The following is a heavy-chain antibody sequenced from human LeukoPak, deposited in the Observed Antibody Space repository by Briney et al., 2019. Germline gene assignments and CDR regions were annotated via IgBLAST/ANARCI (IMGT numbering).Heavy chain of an antibody. D-gene: IGHD5-12*01. Sequence: GGSLRLSCAVSGFTFRTYWMHWVRQVPGEGLAWVSRIHPDGSITTYADSVKGRFTISRDNAKNTLYLQMNSLRAEDTAVYYCAPQQTYSPYNWFDPWAREPWSPSPQ. V-gene: IGHV3-74*03. CDR3: APQQTYSPYNWFDP. J-gene: IGHJ5*02. CDR2: IHPDGSIT. CDR1: GFTFRTYW.